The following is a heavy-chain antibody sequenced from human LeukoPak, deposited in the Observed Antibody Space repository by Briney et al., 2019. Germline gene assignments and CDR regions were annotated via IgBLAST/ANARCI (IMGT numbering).Heavy chain of an antibody. Sequence: GGSLRLSCAASGFTFDDYAMHWVRQAPGKGLEWVSGISWNSGSIGYADSAKGRFTISRDNAKNSLYLQMNSLRAEDTALYYCAKDTTYYYDSSGYFDYWGQGTLVTVSS. CDR1: GFTFDDYA. V-gene: IGHV3-9*01. J-gene: IGHJ4*02. D-gene: IGHD3-22*01. CDR2: ISWNSGSI. CDR3: AKDTTYYYDSSGYFDY.